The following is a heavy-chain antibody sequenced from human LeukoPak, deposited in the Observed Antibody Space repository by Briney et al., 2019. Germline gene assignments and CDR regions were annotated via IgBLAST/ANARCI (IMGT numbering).Heavy chain of an antibody. V-gene: IGHV3-53*01. Sequence: PGGSLRLSCAASGFTLSAEYMSWVRQAPGRGLEWVSVIYSGGGTYYANSVKGRFTISRDTTKNTLFLQLSSLRAEDTAMYHCARGGPAYGGNHSWFDPWGQGTLVTVSS. CDR3: ARGGPAYGGNHSWFDP. D-gene: IGHD4-23*01. J-gene: IGHJ5*02. CDR1: GFTLSAEY. CDR2: IYSGGGT.